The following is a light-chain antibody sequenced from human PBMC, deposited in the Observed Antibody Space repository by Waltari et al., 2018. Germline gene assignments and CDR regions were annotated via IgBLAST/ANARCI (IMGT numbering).Light chain of an antibody. CDR3: QQSSSTLT. CDR2: AAS. V-gene: IGKV1-39*01. CDR1: QSISNY. Sequence: DIQMTQSPSSLSASVGDRVTITCRASQSISNYLNWYQQKPGKAPNLLIYAASILQSGVPSRFTGGGSGTDFTLTISSLQPEDFATYYCQQSSSTLTFGAGTKVEMK. J-gene: IGKJ4*01.